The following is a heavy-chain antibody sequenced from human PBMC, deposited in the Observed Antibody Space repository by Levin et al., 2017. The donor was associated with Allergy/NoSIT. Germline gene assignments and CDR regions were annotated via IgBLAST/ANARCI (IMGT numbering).Heavy chain of an antibody. CDR3: ARGGHYGSGHWGDAFDI. CDR2: IYSGDST. CDR1: GFTVSSNY. Sequence: GGSLRLSCAASGFTVSSNYMSWVRQAPGKGLEWVSLIYSGDSTYYADSVKGRFTISRDNSKNTLYLQMNSLRAEDTAVYYCARGGHYGSGHWGDAFDIWGQGTMVTVSS. D-gene: IGHD3-10*01. J-gene: IGHJ3*02. V-gene: IGHV3-66*02.